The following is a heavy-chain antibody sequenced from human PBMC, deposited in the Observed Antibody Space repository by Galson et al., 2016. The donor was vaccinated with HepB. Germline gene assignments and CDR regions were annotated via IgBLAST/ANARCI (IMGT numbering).Heavy chain of an antibody. Sequence: SLRLSCAASGATVSLNYMSWVRQAPGKGLEWVSTVYSDDNAYYAASVKGRFTISRDNSKSTVYPQMNSLRAEDTAIYYCARDGGNRGSYSVGDSFDIWGQGTMVTVSS. J-gene: IGHJ3*02. D-gene: IGHD3-10*01. CDR1: GATVSLNY. CDR2: VYSDDNA. V-gene: IGHV3-53*01. CDR3: ARDGGNRGSYSVGDSFDI.